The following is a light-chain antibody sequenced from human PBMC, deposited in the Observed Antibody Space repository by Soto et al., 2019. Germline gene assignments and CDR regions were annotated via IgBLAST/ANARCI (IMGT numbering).Light chain of an antibody. Sequence: QAVVTQEPSLTVSPGGTVTLTCDSSTGAVTSGHSPYWFQQKPGQAPMTLIYETTNKHSWTPARFSGSLLGGKAALILSGALPEDEADYYCLLTYPGVGRVLGGATKLTVL. J-gene: IGLJ2*01. CDR3: LLTYPGVGRV. CDR2: ETT. V-gene: IGLV7-46*01. CDR1: TGAVTSGHS.